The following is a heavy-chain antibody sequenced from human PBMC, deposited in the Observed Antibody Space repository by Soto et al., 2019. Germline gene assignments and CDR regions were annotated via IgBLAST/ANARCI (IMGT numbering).Heavy chain of an antibody. J-gene: IGHJ6*02. Sequence: GSLRLSCAASGFTFSSYAMNWVRQAPGKGLEWVSAISDSGSRTNYADSVKGRFTISRDNSKNTPYLQMNSLRAEDTAVYYCAKDLGYCSSSTCSPPYGMDVWGQGTTVTVSS. CDR3: AKDLGYCSSSTCSPPYGMDV. D-gene: IGHD2-2*01. CDR1: GFTFSSYA. V-gene: IGHV3-23*01. CDR2: ISDSGSRT.